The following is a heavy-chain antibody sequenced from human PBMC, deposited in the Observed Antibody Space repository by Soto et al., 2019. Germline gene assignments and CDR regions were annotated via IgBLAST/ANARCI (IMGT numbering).Heavy chain of an antibody. J-gene: IGHJ5*02. CDR3: ARGSLGHSSGWNWFDP. CDR2: INYSGSS. V-gene: IGHV4-34*01. Sequence: SETLSLTCAVYGGSFSGNYWIWIRLPPGKGLEWIGDINYSGSSNYNPSLKSRVTISVDTSKNQFSLKLSSVTAADTAVYYCARGSLGHSSGWNWFDPWGQGTLVTVSS. D-gene: IGHD6-19*01. CDR1: GGSFSGNY.